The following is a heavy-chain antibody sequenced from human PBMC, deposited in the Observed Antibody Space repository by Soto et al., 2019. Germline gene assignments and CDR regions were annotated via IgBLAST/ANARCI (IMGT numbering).Heavy chain of an antibody. CDR2: ISAYNGNT. D-gene: IGHD2-15*01. V-gene: IGHV1-18*04. CDR1: GYTFTSYG. CDR3: ARSKRNGGRWFSWFDP. J-gene: IGHJ5*02. Sequence: QVQLVQSGAEVKKPGASVKVSCKASGYTFTSYGISWVRQAPGQGLEWMGWISAYNGNTNYAQKLQGRVTMPTDTSTSTAYMELRSLRSDDTAVYYCARSKRNGGRWFSWFDPWGQGTLVTVSS.